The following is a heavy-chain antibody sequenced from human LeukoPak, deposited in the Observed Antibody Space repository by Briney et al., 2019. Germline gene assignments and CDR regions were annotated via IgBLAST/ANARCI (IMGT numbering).Heavy chain of an antibody. D-gene: IGHD1-14*01. Sequence: GRSLRLSCAASGFTFSTLTMYWVRQAPGKGLEWVAVISHEGSIQYYADPVRGRFTISRDNSKKTVSLQMNSLRGEDTAVYFCVGDRIPGPPDYFDYWGQGTLVTVSS. J-gene: IGHJ4*02. CDR3: VGDRIPGPPDYFDY. CDR1: GFTFSTLT. V-gene: IGHV3-30-3*01. CDR2: ISHEGSIQ.